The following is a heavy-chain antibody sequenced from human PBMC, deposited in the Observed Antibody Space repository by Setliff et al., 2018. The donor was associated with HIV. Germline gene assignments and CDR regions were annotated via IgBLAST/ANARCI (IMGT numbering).Heavy chain of an antibody. Sequence: LSLTCTVSGGSISSHYWSWIRQPPGKGLEWIGSINYSGTTNYSPSLKSRVTISIDTSTKQVSLKVNSVTAADTALYYCAGGGTNWFDPWGQGTLVTVSS. D-gene: IGHD5-12*01. CDR1: GGSISSHY. V-gene: IGHV4-59*11. J-gene: IGHJ5*02. CDR2: INYSGTT. CDR3: AGGGTNWFDP.